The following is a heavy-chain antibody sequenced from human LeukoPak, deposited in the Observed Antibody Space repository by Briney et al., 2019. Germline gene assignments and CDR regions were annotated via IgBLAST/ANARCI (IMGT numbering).Heavy chain of an antibody. D-gene: IGHD6-25*01. CDR2: IYTSGST. CDR3: AIRPQDGGLFDY. Sequence: PSETLSLTCTVSAGSISSGGYYWTWIRQPAGKGLEWIGRIYTSGSTNYNASLKSRVTISVDTSKNQFSLKLSSVTAADTAVYYCAIRPQDGGLFDYWRQGTLVTVSS. CDR1: AGSISSGGYY. V-gene: IGHV4-61*02. J-gene: IGHJ4*02.